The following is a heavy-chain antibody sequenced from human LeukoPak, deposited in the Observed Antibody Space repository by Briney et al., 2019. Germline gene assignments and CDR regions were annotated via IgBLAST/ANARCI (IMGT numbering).Heavy chain of an antibody. J-gene: IGHJ3*02. V-gene: IGHV1-69*13. CDR3: AVLITMIVVVPRSDAFDI. CDR2: IIPIFGTA. Sequence: ASVKVSCKASGGTFSSYAISWVRQAPGQGLEWMGGIIPIFGTANYAQKFQGRVTITADESTSTAYMELSSLRSEDTAVYHCAVLITMIVVVPRSDAFDIWGQGTMVTVSS. D-gene: IGHD3-22*01. CDR1: GGTFSSYA.